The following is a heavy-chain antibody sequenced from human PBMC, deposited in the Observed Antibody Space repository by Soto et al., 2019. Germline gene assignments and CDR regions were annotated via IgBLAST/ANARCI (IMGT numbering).Heavy chain of an antibody. CDR2: INPSGGGT. D-gene: IGHD2-15*01. CDR1: GYTFSNYY. J-gene: IGHJ4*02. CDR3: ARSQEVVVVPAAPIDY. V-gene: IGHV1-46*01. Sequence: QVQLVQSGAEVKKPGASLRLSCKTSGYTFSNYYINWVRQAPGQGLQWMGRINPSGGGTIYAQNFPGRVTMPRVTSTSTVYMDLSSLRSEDTAVYYCARSQEVVVVPAAPIDYWGQGTLVTVSS.